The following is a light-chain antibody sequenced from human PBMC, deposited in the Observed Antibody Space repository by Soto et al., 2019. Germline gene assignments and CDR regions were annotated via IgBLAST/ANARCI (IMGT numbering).Light chain of an antibody. V-gene: IGLV2-14*03. CDR2: DVS. J-gene: IGLJ2*01. CDR1: SSDVGGYNY. Sequence: QSVLTQPASVSGSPGQSITISCTGTSSDVGGYNYVSWYQQYPGKAPKVMIFDVSNRPSGVSNRFSGSKSGNTASLTISGLQAEDEGDYYCSSHTGSNTLVFGGGTKLTVL. CDR3: SSHTGSNTLV.